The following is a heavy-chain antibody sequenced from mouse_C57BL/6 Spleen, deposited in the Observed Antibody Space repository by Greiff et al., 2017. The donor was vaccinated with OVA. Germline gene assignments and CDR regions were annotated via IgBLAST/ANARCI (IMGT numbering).Heavy chain of an antibody. CDR1: GYTFTDYY. V-gene: IGHV1-76*01. CDR3: AREEDYDYDGYFDY. D-gene: IGHD2-4*01. CDR2: IYPGSGNT. Sequence: VQLQESGAELVRPGASVKLSCKASGYTFTDYYINWVKQRPGQGLEWIARIYPGSGNTYYNEKFKGKATLTAEKSSSTAYMQLSSLTSEDSAVYFCAREEDYDYDGYFDYWGQGTTLTVSS. J-gene: IGHJ2*01.